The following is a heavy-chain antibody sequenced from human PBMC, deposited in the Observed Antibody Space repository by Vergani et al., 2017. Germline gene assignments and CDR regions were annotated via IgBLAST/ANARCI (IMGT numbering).Heavy chain of an antibody. CDR1: GFTFSDYY. D-gene: IGHD2-15*01. V-gene: IGHV3-11*05. CDR2: ISSSSSYT. CDR3: ARDIVVVVAATHYYYGMDV. Sequence: QVQLVGSGGGLVKPGGSLRLSCAASGFTFSDYYMSWIRQAPGKGLEWVSYISSSSSYTNYADSVKGRFTISRDNAKNSLYLQMNSLTAEDTAVYYCARDIVVVVAATHYYYGMDVWGQGTTVTVSS. J-gene: IGHJ6*02.